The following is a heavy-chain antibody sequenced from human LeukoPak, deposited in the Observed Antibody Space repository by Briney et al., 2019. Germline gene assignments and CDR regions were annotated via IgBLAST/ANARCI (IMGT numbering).Heavy chain of an antibody. CDR2: ISAYNGNT. CDR3: AREGIAVAGTDY. D-gene: IGHD6-19*01. Sequence: ASVTVSCKASGYTFTSYGISWVRQAPGQRLEWMGWISAYNGNTNYAQKLQGRVTITTDTSTSTAYIGLRSLRSADTAVYYCAREGIAVAGTDYWGQGTLVTVSS. CDR1: GYTFTSYG. J-gene: IGHJ4*02. V-gene: IGHV1-18*01.